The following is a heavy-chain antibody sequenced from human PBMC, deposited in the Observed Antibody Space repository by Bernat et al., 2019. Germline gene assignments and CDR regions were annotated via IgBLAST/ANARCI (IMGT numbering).Heavy chain of an antibody. CDR1: GFTFSNAW. Sequence: EVQLVESGGGLVKPGRSLRLSCTASGFTFSNAWMSWVRQAPGKGLEWVGRIKSKTDGGTTDYAAPVKGRFTISRDDSKNTLYLQMNSLKTEDTAVYYCTTEDLLLWFGEPRAFDIWGQGTMVTVSS. D-gene: IGHD3-10*01. CDR3: TTEDLLLWFGEPRAFDI. CDR2: IKSKTDGGTT. J-gene: IGHJ3*02. V-gene: IGHV3-15*01.